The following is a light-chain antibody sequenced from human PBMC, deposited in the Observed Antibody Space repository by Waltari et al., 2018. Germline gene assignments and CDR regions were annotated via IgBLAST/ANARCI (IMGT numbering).Light chain of an antibody. CDR3: ASYTPSSALV. V-gene: IGLV2-18*02. CDR1: NSDVGAYYR. CDR2: EVS. J-gene: IGLJ2*01. Sequence: QSALTQPPSVSGSPGQSVTISCTGSNSDVGAYYRVSWYQQSPGIAPKVVIYEVSNRPSGVPDRFSGSKSGNTASLTISGLQAEDEADYYCASYTPSSALVFGGGTKVTVL.